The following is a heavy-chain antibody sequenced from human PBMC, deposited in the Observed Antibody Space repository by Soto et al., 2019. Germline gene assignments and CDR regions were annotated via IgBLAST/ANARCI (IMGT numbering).Heavy chain of an antibody. V-gene: IGHV4-4*02. CDR3: AILGTSVPRFDS. Sequence: SETLSLTCAVSGGSTSSGNWWSWVRQPPGKGLEWIGEIHYSGITNYNPSLKSRVTVLVDKSKNQFSLKMTSLTAADTAVYYCAILGTSVPRFDSWGQGTQVTACS. D-gene: IGHD4-4*01. CDR2: IHYSGIT. J-gene: IGHJ4*02. CDR1: GGSTSSGNW.